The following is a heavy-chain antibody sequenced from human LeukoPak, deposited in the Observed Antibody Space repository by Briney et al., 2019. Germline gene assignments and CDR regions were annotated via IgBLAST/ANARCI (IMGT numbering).Heavy chain of an antibody. CDR3: AKDPPTVVSNAFHI. Sequence: TGGSLRLSCAASGFTFSTYVMNWVRQAPGKGLEWVSSISGSGGTTYCADSVKGRFTISRDNSKNTLYLQMNSLRGDDTAVYSCAKDPPTVVSNAFHIWGQGTMVTVS. CDR1: GFTFSTYV. D-gene: IGHD4-11*01. V-gene: IGHV3-23*01. J-gene: IGHJ3*02. CDR2: ISGSGGTT.